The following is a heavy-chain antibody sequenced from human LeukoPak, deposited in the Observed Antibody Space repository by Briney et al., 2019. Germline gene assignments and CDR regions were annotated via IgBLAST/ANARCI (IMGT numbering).Heavy chain of an antibody. V-gene: IGHV4-30-2*01. CDR2: IYHSGST. J-gene: IGHJ5*02. Sequence: SETLSLTCAVSGGSISSGGYSWSWIRQPPGKGLEWIGYIYHSGSTYYNPSLKSRVTISVDRSKNQFSLKLSSVTAADTAVYYCARGAPDIVVATNPREGWFDPWGQGTLVTVSS. CDR3: ARGAPDIVVATNPREGWFDP. CDR1: GGSISSGGYS. D-gene: IGHD2-15*01.